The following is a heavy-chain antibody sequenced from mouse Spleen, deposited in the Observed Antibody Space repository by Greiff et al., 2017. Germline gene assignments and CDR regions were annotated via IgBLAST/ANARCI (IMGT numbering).Heavy chain of an antibody. D-gene: IGHD1-1*01. Sequence: DVMLVESGGGLVKPGGSLKLSCAASGFTFSSYTMSWVRQTPAKRLEWVATISSGGGNTYYPDSVKGRFTISRDNARNTLYLQMSSLRSEDTAMYYCARRYYYDGSSPSWFAYWGQGTLVTVSA. V-gene: IGHV5-9*01. CDR2: ISSGGGNT. CDR1: GFTFSSYT. J-gene: IGHJ3*01. CDR3: ARRYYYDGSSPSWFAY.